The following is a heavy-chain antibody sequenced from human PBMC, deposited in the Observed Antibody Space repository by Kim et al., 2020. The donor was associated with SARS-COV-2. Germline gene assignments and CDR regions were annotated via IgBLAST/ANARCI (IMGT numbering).Heavy chain of an antibody. CDR3: AQTWGRDYHDYMDV. D-gene: IGHD3-16*01. V-gene: IGHV3-23*01. J-gene: IGHJ6*03. CDR1: GFTFSSSC. Sequence: GGSLRLSCAASGFTFSSSCMNWVRQAPGKGLEWVSSIRAGGGTTYYADSVKGRFTISRDNAKNTMYLQMNSLTAEDTAVYYCAQTWGRDYHDYMDVCGTG. CDR2: IRAGGGTT.